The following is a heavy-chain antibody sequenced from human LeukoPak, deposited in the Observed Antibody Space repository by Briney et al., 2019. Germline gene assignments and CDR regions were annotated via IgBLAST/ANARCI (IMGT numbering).Heavy chain of an antibody. V-gene: IGHV1-24*01. CDR1: GYTLTELS. Sequence: GASVKVSCKVSGYTLTELSMHWVRQAPGKGLEWMGGFDPEDGETIYAQKFQGRVTMTEDTSTDTAYMELSSLRSGDTAVYYCARDYYGSGSFYPRGMDVWGQGTTVTVSS. CDR2: FDPEDGET. CDR3: ARDYYGSGSFYPRGMDV. D-gene: IGHD3-10*01. J-gene: IGHJ6*02.